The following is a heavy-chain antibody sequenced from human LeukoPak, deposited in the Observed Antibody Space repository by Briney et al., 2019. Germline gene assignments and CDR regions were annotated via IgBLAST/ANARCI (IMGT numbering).Heavy chain of an antibody. CDR1: GFTFSSYA. D-gene: IGHD3-10*02. CDR3: AELGITMIGGV. V-gene: IGHV3-23*01. J-gene: IGHJ6*04. Sequence: GGSLRLSCAASGFTFSSYAMSWVRQAPGKGLEWVSAISGSGRSTYYADSVKGRFTISRDNAKNSLYLQMNSLGAEDTAVYYCAELGITMIGGVWGKGTTVTISS. CDR2: ISGSGRST.